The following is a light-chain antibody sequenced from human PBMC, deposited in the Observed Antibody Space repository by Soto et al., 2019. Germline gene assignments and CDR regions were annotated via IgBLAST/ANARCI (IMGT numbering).Light chain of an antibody. Sequence: SYELTQPPSVSVAPGKTARISCGGNNIGSKSVHWYQRKPGQAPVLVIYSDPDLPSVIHERISGYNSSNTATLTIKRVEAEYEGEYNCQAWIGSRADVVLGGGNKPAVL. V-gene: IGLV3-21*04. J-gene: IGLJ2*01. CDR2: SDP. CDR3: QAWIGSRADVV. CDR1: NIGSKS.